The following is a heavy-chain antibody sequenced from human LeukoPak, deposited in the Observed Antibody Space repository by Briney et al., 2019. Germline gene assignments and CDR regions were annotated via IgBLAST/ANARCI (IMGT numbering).Heavy chain of an antibody. J-gene: IGHJ4*02. V-gene: IGHV4-4*07. CDR2: IYTSGST. CDR1: GGSISSYY. D-gene: IGHD6-19*01. Sequence: SETLSLTCTVSGGSISSYYWSWIRQPAGKGLEWIGRIYTSGSTNYNPSLKNRVTMSVDTSKNQFSLKLSSVTAADTAVCYCAARYSSGWYVYWGQGTLVTVSS. CDR3: AARYSSGWYVY.